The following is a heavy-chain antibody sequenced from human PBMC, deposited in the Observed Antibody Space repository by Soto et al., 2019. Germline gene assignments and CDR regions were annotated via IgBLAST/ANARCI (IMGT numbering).Heavy chain of an antibody. CDR1: GYIFANDW. CDR2: IFPGDSDT. CDR3: ARRVAAHPYFDY. J-gene: IGHJ4*02. Sequence: GESLKISCKGSGYIFANDWIAWVRQMPGKGLEWMGMIFPGDSDTRYSPSFQGQVTISADKSINTAYLQWSSLKASDTAIYYCARRVAAHPYFDYWGQGALVTVS. D-gene: IGHD6-6*01. V-gene: IGHV5-51*01.